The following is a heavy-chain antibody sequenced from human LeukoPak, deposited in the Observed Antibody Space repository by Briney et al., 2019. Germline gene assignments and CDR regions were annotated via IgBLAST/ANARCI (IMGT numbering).Heavy chain of an antibody. CDR3: ARGYCGGDCPSGESL. V-gene: IGHV1-18*01. D-gene: IGHD2-21*01. CDR1: GYTFTSYG. CDR2: ISAYNGNT. Sequence: ASVKVSCKASGYTFTSYGISWVRQAPGQGLEWMGWISAYNGNTNYAQKFQGRVTMTRDTSISTAYMELSRLRSDDTAVYYCARGYCGGDCPSGESLWGQGTLVTVSS. J-gene: IGHJ4*02.